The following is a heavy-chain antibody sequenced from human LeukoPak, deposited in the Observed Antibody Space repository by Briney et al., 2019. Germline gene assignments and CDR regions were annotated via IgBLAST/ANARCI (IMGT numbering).Heavy chain of an antibody. CDR1: GFTVSSSY. CDR2: IYSGGNT. V-gene: IGHV3-53*01. Sequence: GSLRLSCAASGFTVSSSYMSWVRQAPGKGLEWVSVIYSGGNTYYADSVKGRFTISRDNSKNTLYLQMNSLRAEDTAVYYCARGSKGEPDFGYWGQGTLVAVSS. CDR3: ARGSKGEPDFGY. D-gene: IGHD1-14*01. J-gene: IGHJ4*02.